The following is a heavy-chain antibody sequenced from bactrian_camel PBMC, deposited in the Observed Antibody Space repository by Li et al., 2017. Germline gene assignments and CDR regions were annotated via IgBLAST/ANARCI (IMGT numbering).Heavy chain of an antibody. CDR2: LNRAGVST. CDR3: AAGRRASRGLCASGWGTY. J-gene: IGHJ4*01. CDR1: GYSVSSAC. V-gene: IGHV3S25*01. Sequence: QLVESGGGSVQTGGSLTLSCTASGYSVSSACMGWFRQAPGKEREGIVSLNRAGVSTYRTDSVKGRFAISRDNANNTVYLQMNSLKIDDTALYFCAAGRRASRGLCASGWGTYRGQGTQVTVS. D-gene: IGHD5*01.